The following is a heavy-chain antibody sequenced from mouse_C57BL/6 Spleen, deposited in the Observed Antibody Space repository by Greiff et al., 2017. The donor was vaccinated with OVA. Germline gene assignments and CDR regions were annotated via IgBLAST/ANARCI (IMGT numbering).Heavy chain of an antibody. CDR2: IYPRDGST. V-gene: IGHV1-85*01. CDR3: ASPGTFAY. D-gene: IGHD4-1*01. Sequence: VQVVESGPELVKPGASVKLSCKASGYTFTSYDINWVKQRPGQGLEWIGWIYPRDGSTKYNEKFKGKATLTVDTSSSTAYMELHSLTSEDSAVYFCASPGTFAYWGQGTLVTVSA. J-gene: IGHJ3*01. CDR1: GYTFTSYD.